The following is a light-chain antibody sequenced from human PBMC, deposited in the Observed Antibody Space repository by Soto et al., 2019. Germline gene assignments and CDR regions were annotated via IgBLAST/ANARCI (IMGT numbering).Light chain of an antibody. J-gene: IGKJ5*01. CDR1: QTVSRN. CDR3: QQYNNWPS. Sequence: EVVMIQSRATLSVSPGERATLSCRASQTVSRNLAWYQQRPGQAPRLLIYDISNRATGVPARFSGSGSETEFTLTIRSLQSEDFAVYLCQQYNNWPSFGQGTRLEIK. CDR2: DIS. V-gene: IGKV3-15*01.